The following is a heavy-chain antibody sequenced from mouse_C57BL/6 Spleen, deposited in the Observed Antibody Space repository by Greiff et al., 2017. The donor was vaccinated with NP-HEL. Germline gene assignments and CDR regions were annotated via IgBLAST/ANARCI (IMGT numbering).Heavy chain of an antibody. V-gene: IGHV1-62-2*01. CDR1: GYTFTEYT. CDR3: AEHEPISSAMDY. CDR2: FYPGSGSI. Sequence: QVQLQQSGAELVKPGASVTLSCKASGYTFTEYTIHWVKQRSGQGLEWIGWFYPGSGSIKYNQKFKDKATLTADKSSSTVYMGLSRLTSEDSAVYFCAEHEPISSAMDYWGQGTSVTVSS. J-gene: IGHJ4*01.